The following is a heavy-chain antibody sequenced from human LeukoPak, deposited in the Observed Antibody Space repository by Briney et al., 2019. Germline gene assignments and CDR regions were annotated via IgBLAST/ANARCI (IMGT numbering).Heavy chain of an antibody. Sequence: ASVNVSCKASGYTFTGYYMHWVRQAPGQGLEWMGWINPNSGGTNYAQKFQGWVTMTRDTSISTAYMELSRLRSDDTAVYYCARADYYGSGSYYDPFDPWGQGTLVTVSS. CDR3: ARADYYGSGSYYDPFDP. J-gene: IGHJ5*02. V-gene: IGHV1-2*04. D-gene: IGHD3-10*01. CDR2: INPNSGGT. CDR1: GYTFTGYY.